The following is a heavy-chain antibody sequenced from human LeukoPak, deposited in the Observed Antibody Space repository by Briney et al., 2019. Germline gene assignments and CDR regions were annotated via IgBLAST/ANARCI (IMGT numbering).Heavy chain of an antibody. J-gene: IGHJ3*01. CDR1: RFTFTSSA. V-gene: IGHV1-58*01. CDR3: AAEGRPTVVTFRKGAVDL. Sequence: SVKVSCKASRFTFTSSAVQWVRQARGQRLEWIGWIVVGSGNTNYAQKFQERVTITRDMSTSTVYMELSSLRSEDTAVYYCAAEGRPTVVTFRKGAVDLWGQGTMVTVSS. CDR2: IVVGSGNT. D-gene: IGHD4-23*01.